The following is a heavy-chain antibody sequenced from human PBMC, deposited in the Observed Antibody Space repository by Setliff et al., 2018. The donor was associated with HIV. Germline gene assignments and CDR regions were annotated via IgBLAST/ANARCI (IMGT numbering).Heavy chain of an antibody. CDR2: IFYTGST. CDR3: ARRGRDGVFIMFATGFDP. D-gene: IGHD2-8*01. Sequence: KTSETLSLTCKVSGGSISSSHYYRGWIRQPPGKGLEWIGDIFYTGSTYYNPSLKSRVAISVDTSENQFSLKLNSVTAADTAVYYCARRGRDGVFIMFATGFDPWGQGALVTVSS. J-gene: IGHJ5*02. CDR1: GGSISSSHYY. V-gene: IGHV4-39*01.